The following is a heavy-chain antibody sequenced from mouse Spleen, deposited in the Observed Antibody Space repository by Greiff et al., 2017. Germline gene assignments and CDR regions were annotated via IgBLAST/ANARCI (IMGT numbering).Heavy chain of an antibody. J-gene: IGHJ3*01. CDR2: IDPETGGT. D-gene: IGHD2-4*01. V-gene: IGHV1-15*01. Sequence: VQLQQSGAELVRPGASVTLSCKASGYTFTDYEMHWVKQTPVHGLEWIGAIDPETGGTAYNQKFKGKATLTADKSSSTAYMELRSLTSEDSAVYYCTRSRDYDWFAYWGQGTLVTVSA. CDR3: TRSRDYDWFAY. CDR1: GYTFTDYE.